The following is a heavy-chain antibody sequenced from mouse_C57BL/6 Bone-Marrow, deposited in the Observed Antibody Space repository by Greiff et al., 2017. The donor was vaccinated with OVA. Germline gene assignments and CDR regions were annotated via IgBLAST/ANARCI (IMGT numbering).Heavy chain of an antibody. Sequence: VQLQQSGAELARPGASVKLSCKASGYTFTSYGLSWVKQRTGQGLEWIGEIYPRSGNTYYNEKFKGKATLTADKSSSTAYMELRRLTSEDSAVYFCAIYDGYYLYAMDYWGQGTSVTVSS. V-gene: IGHV1-81*01. D-gene: IGHD2-3*01. CDR2: IYPRSGNT. J-gene: IGHJ4*01. CDR3: AIYDGYYLYAMDY. CDR1: GYTFTSYG.